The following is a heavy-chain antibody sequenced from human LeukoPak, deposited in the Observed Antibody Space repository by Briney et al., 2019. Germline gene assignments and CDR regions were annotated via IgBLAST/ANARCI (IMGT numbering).Heavy chain of an antibody. J-gene: IGHJ4*02. CDR3: ARAGSSWTHFDY. V-gene: IGHV3-48*03. CDR1: GFTFSSYE. Sequence: PGGSLRLSCAASGFTFSSYEMNWVRQAPGKGLEWVSYISSSGSTIYYADSVKGRFTISRDNAKNSLYLQMNSLRAEDTAVYYCARAGSSWTHFDYWGQGTLVTVSS. D-gene: IGHD6-13*01. CDR2: ISSSGSTI.